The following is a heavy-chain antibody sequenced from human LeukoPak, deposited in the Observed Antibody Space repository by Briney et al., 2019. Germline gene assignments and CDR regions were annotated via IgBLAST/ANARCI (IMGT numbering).Heavy chain of an antibody. CDR3: ARVTFVLVRGVIIGGWFDP. CDR1: GGSISSGSYY. CDR2: IYTSGST. Sequence: SETLSLTCTVSGGSISSGSYYWSWIRQPAGKGLEWIGRIYTSGSTNYNPSLKSRVTISVDTSKNQFSLKLSSVTAADTAVYYCARVTFVLVRGVIIGGWFDPWGQGTLVTVSS. V-gene: IGHV4-61*02. J-gene: IGHJ5*02. D-gene: IGHD3-10*01.